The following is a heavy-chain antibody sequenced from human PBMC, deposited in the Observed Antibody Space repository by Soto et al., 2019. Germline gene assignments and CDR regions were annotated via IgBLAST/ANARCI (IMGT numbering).Heavy chain of an antibody. CDR1: GFTFGSYG. Sequence: PGGSLRLSCAASGFTFGSYGMHWVRQAPGKGLEWVAVISYDGSNKYYADSVKGRFTISRDNSKNTLYLQMNSLRAEDTAVYYCATPHSSVETRIDDYWGQGTLVTVSS. V-gene: IGHV3-30*03. CDR3: ATPHSSVETRIDDY. D-gene: IGHD6-19*01. J-gene: IGHJ4*02. CDR2: ISYDGSNK.